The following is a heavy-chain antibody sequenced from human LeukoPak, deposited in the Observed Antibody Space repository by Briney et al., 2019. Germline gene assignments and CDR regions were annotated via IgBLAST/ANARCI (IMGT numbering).Heavy chain of an antibody. CDR3: ATLLDYSLAFFGAFDI. CDR2: SSVYKGDT. V-gene: IGHV1-18*01. CDR1: GYTFTSYS. Sequence: ASVKVSCKTSGYTFTSYSITWVRQAPGQGLEWMGWSSVYKGDTNYAQKLQGRVTMTTDTSTSTAYMELRSLTSEDTAVYYCATLLDYSLAFFGAFDIWGQGTMVTVSS. D-gene: IGHD2-21*01. J-gene: IGHJ3*02.